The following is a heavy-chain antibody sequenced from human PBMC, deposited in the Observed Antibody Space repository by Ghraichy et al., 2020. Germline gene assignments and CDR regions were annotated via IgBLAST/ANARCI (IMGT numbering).Heavy chain of an antibody. CDR1: GFTFGDYA. CDR3: TRDCPLPAAICLYYYYGMDV. V-gene: IGHV3-49*03. D-gene: IGHD2-2*02. Sequence: GGSLRLSCTASGFTFGDYAMSWFRQAPGKGLEWVGLIRSKAYGGTTEYAASVKGRFTISRDDSKSIAYLQMNSLKTEDTAVYYCTRDCPLPAAICLYYYYGMDVWGQGTTVTVSS. CDR2: IRSKAYGGTT. J-gene: IGHJ6*02.